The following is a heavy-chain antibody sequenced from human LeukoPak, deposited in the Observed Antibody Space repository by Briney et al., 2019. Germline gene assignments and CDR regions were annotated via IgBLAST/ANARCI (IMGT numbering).Heavy chain of an antibody. CDR2: ISSSGSYI. CDR1: GFTFSSYS. CDR3: ARSPLSGSPY. V-gene: IGHV3-21*01. D-gene: IGHD1-26*01. Sequence: GGSLRLSCAASGFTFSSYSMNWVGQAPGKGLEWVSSISSSGSYIYYADSVKGRFTISRDNAKNSLYLQMNSLRAEDTAVYYCARSPLSGSPYWGQGTLVTVSS. J-gene: IGHJ4*02.